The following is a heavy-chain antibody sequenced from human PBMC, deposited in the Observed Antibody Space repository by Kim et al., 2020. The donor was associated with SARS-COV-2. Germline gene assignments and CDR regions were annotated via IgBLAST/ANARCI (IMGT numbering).Heavy chain of an antibody. CDR1: GYNFNMYA. CDR3: ARSSTSDWPFKY. CDR2: ISGGNGNT. J-gene: IGHJ4*02. D-gene: IGHD6-19*01. V-gene: IGHV1-3*01. Sequence: ASVKVSCKTSGYNFNMYAIHWLRQAPGQRLEWMGWISGGNGNTKYSQRFQDRLTITRDTSATTAYMELSSLTSEDTALYYCARSSTSDWPFKYWGQGTLVTVSS.